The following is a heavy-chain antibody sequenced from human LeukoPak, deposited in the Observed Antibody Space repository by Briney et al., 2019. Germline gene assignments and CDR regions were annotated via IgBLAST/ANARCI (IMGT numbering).Heavy chain of an antibody. CDR1: GDSMTTFD. D-gene: IGHD6-19*01. CDR2: VFTSGTT. CDR3: ARHSPTGWYYFDS. J-gene: IGHJ4*02. V-gene: IGHV4-4*07. Sequence: SETLSLTCSVSGDSMTTFDWSWIRQRAGKGLEWVGQVFTSGTTAYSASLKCRLTISLDKSNNQVSLKLISVTAADTAVYYCARHSPTGWYYFDSWGQGALVIVSS.